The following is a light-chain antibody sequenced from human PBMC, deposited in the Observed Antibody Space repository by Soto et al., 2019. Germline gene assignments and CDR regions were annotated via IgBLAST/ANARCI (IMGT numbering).Light chain of an antibody. V-gene: IGKV1-5*03. CDR1: QSISSW. CDR3: QQYNFYPWA. J-gene: IGKJ1*01. Sequence: DIQMTQSPSTLSASVGDRVTITCRASQSISSWLAWYQQKPGKAPKVLIYKASSLESGVPSRFSGSGSGTEFTLTISSLQPDDFATYYCQQYNFYPWAFGQGTKVEIK. CDR2: KAS.